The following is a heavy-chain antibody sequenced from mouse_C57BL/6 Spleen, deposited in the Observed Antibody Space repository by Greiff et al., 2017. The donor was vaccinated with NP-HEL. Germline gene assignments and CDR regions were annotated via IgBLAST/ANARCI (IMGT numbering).Heavy chain of an antibody. CDR2: ISDGGSYT. D-gene: IGHD2-4*01. J-gene: IGHJ4*01. Sequence: EVKLVESGGGLVKPGGSLKLSCAASGFTFSSYAMSWVRQTPEKRLAWVATISDGGSYTYYPDNVKGRFTISRDNAKNNLYLQMSHLKSEDTAMYYCARESFDYDYAMDYWGQGTSVTVSS. V-gene: IGHV5-4*01. CDR3: ARESFDYDYAMDY. CDR1: GFTFSSYA.